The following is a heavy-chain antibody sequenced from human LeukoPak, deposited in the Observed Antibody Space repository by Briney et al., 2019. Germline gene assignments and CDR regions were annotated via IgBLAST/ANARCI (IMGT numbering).Heavy chain of an antibody. Sequence: PSETLSLTCTVSGGSISTSRHYWGWIRQPPGKGLEWIGSMYYSGSTYYNPSLKSRVTISVDTYKSRFSLKLSSVTAADTAVYYCAGRLGVNNFDYWGQGILVTVSS. CDR2: MYYSGST. CDR1: GGSISTSRHY. CDR3: AGRLGVNNFDY. V-gene: IGHV4-39*01. D-gene: IGHD3-10*01. J-gene: IGHJ4*02.